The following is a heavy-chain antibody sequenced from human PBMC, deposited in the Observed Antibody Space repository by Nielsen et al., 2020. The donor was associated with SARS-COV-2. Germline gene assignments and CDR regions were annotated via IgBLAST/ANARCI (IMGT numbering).Heavy chain of an antibody. CDR1: GGSISSHY. Sequence: GSLRLSCTVSGGSISSHYWSWIRQPPGKGLEWIGYIYYSGSTNYNPSLKSRVTISVDTSKNQFSLKLSSVTAADTAVYYCARPGVIAVAGSDDYWGQGTLVTVSS. CDR2: IYYSGST. V-gene: IGHV4-59*08. D-gene: IGHD6-19*01. CDR3: ARPGVIAVAGSDDY. J-gene: IGHJ4*02.